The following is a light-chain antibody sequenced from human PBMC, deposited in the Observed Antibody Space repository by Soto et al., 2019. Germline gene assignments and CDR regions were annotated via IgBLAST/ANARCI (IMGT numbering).Light chain of an antibody. J-gene: IGLJ2*01. CDR3: ASWDDSLNGVV. CDR2: SNN. V-gene: IGLV1-44*01. CDR1: SSNIGVNT. Sequence: QSVVTQPPSASGTPGQGVTISCSGSSSNIGVNTVNWYQQLPGTAPKLLIYSNNLRPSGVPDRFSGSKSGTSASLAISGLQSEDEADYHCASWDDSLNGVVFGGGTKRPS.